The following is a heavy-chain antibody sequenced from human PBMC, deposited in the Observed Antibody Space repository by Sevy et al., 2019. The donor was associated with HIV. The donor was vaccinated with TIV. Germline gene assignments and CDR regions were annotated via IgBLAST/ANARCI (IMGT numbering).Heavy chain of an antibody. J-gene: IGHJ4*02. CDR1: GFTFSTYA. V-gene: IGHV3-23*01. CDR2: ISNGGSGGNT. CDR3: AKEAYYYDSGPGY. D-gene: IGHD3-22*01. Sequence: GGSLRLSCAASGFTFSTYAMNWVRQAPGKGLEWVSGISNGGSGGNTDYADSVRGRFTISKDNSKNTLYLQMNSLRAEDTAVYYCAKEAYYYDSGPGYWGQGTLVTVSS.